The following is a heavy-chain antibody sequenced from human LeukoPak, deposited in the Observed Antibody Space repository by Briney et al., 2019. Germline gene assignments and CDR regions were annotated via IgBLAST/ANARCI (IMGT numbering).Heavy chain of an antibody. Sequence: GPSVKVSCTVPGYTFTGYFLHWIRQAPGPGLEWVGWINPKSGATNFAQKFQGRVTLTRDTSTSTAYIDISRLTADDTAVYYCARVPYTEEPDYWGKGTLVSVSS. CDR2: INPKSGAT. J-gene: IGHJ4*02. D-gene: IGHD3-16*01. V-gene: IGHV1-2*02. CDR1: GYTFTGYF. CDR3: ARVPYTEEPDY.